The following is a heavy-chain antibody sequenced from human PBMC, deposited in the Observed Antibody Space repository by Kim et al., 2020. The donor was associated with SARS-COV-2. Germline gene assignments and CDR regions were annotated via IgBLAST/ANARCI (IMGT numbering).Heavy chain of an antibody. V-gene: IGHV3-30-3*01. J-gene: IGHJ1*01. CDR2: ISHDGTNK. D-gene: IGHD2-15*01. CDR3: ARGGQAHGLLREPW. Sequence: GGSLRLSCAASGFTFSNYALHWVRQAPGKGLEWVAIISHDGTNKYYADFVKGRFTISRDNSKDTVYLQLNSLRVEDTAMYYCARGGQAHGLLREPWWGQG. CDR1: GFTFSNYA.